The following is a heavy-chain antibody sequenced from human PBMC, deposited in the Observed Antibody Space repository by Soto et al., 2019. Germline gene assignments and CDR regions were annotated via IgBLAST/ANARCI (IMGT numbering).Heavy chain of an antibody. Sequence: GGSLRLSCAASGFTFSSYAMSWVRQAPGKGLEWVSAISGSGGSTYYAGSVKGRFTISRDNSKNTLYLQMNSLRAEDTAVYYCAKDDSSWATPDLGYWGQGTLVTVSS. CDR2: ISGSGGST. J-gene: IGHJ4*02. CDR3: AKDDSSWATPDLGY. CDR1: GFTFSSYA. V-gene: IGHV3-23*01. D-gene: IGHD6-13*01.